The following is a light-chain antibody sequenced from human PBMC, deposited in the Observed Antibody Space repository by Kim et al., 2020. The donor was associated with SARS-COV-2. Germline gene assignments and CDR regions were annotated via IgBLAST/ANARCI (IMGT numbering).Light chain of an antibody. V-gene: IGKV3-20*01. J-gene: IGKJ1*01. CDR1: HSVNNNF. CDR2: AAS. CDR3: QQYGASPWT. Sequence: IVLTQFPGTLSVSPGERATLSRRASHSVNNNFLAWYQQKPGQAPRLLIHAASKRATGISDRFSGNGSRTDFSLSISRLEPEDFAVYHCQQYGASPWTFGQGTKVDIK.